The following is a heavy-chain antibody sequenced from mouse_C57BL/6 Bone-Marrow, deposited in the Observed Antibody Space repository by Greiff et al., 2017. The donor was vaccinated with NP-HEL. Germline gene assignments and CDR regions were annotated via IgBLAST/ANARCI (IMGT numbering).Heavy chain of an antibody. CDR3: ARPYGNFYYAMDY. CDR1: GYTFTSYW. J-gene: IGHJ4*01. CDR2: IYPGSGST. V-gene: IGHV1-55*01. D-gene: IGHD2-1*01. Sequence: VQLQQPGAELVKPGASVKMSCKASGYTFTSYWLTWVKQRPGQGLAWIGDIYPGSGSTNYNEKFKSKATLTVDTSSSTAYMQLSSLTSEDSAVYYCARPYGNFYYAMDYWGQGTSVTVSS.